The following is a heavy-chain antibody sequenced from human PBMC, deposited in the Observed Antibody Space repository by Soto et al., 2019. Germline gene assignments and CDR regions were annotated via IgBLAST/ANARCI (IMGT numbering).Heavy chain of an antibody. J-gene: IGHJ4*02. CDR3: ARAAPRYCSGGSPHSGRDY. D-gene: IGHD2-15*01. CDR2: INHSGST. CDR1: GGSFSGYY. V-gene: IGHV4-34*01. Sequence: SETLSLTCAVYGGSFSGYYWSWIRQPPGKGLEWIGEINHSGSTNYNPSLKSRVTISVDTSKNQFSLKLSSVTAADTAVYYCARAAPRYCSGGSPHSGRDYWGPGTLVTLSS.